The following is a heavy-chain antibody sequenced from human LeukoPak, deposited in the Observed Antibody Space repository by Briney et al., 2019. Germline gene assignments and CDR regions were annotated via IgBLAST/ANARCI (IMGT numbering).Heavy chain of an antibody. V-gene: IGHV3-64D*06. J-gene: IGHJ3*02. Sequence: TGGSLRLSCSASGLTFRSYAMHWVRQAPGKGLEYVSAISKSGGTTYNADSVKGRFTISRDNSRNTLYLQMSSLRPEDTAVYYCVEGQGDTAWYRNAFDIWGQGTMVTVSS. CDR2: ISKSGGTT. D-gene: IGHD6-13*01. CDR1: GLTFRSYA. CDR3: VEGQGDTAWYRNAFDI.